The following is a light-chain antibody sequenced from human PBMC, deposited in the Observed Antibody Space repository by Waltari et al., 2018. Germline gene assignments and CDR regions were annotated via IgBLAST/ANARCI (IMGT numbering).Light chain of an antibody. J-gene: IGKJ1*01. Sequence: IVLTQSPGTLSLSPGETATLSCRASPSIASRYLAWYQQRPGQAPRLLIYSASNRASGVPDRFSGSGSRTDFTLTISRLEPEDFALYYCQHYGTSRTFGQGSKVEMK. CDR2: SAS. V-gene: IGKV3-20*01. CDR1: PSIASRY. CDR3: QHYGTSRT.